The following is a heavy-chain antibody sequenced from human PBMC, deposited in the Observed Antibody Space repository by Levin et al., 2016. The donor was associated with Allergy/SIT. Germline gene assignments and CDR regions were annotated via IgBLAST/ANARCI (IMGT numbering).Heavy chain of an antibody. CDR3: AREPGGFDY. CDR2: INSDGSST. D-gene: IGHD1-14*01. J-gene: IGHJ4*02. V-gene: IGHV3-74*01. Sequence: PGKGLVWVSRINSDGSSTSYADSVKGRFTISRDNAKNTLYLQMNSLRAEDTAVYYCAREPGGFDYWGQGTLVTVSS.